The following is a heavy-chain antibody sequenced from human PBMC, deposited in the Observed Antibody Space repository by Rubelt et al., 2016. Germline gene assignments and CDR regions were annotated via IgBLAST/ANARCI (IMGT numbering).Heavy chain of an antibody. CDR2: ISGSGGST. CDR3: AKDLWEDGYSYGYYGMDV. J-gene: IGHJ6*02. D-gene: IGHD5-18*01. Sequence: VSAISGSGGSTYYADSVKGRFTISRDNSKNTLYLQMNSLRAEDTAVYYCAKDLWEDGYSYGYYGMDVWGQGTTVTVSS. V-gene: IGHV3-23*01.